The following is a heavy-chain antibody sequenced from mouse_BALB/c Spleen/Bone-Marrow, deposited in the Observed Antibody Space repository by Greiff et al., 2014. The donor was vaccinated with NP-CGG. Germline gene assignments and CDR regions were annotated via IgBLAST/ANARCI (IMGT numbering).Heavy chain of an antibody. Sequence: VQLQQSGPELVKPGASVRISCKASGYTFTSYYIHWVKQRPGQGLEWIGWIYPGNVNTKYNEKFKGKATLTVDKSSSTAYMQLSSLTSEDSAVYFCARDTMDYWGQGTSVTVSS. CDR3: ARDTMDY. CDR2: IYPGNVNT. V-gene: IGHV1S56*01. CDR1: GYTFTSYY. J-gene: IGHJ4*01.